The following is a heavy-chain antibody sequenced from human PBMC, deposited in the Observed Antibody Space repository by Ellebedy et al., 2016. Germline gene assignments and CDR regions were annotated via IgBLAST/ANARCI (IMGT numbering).Heavy chain of an antibody. CDR1: GYTFAKYW. CDR2: IYPGDSDT. J-gene: IGHJ6*03. CDR3: ARHVSTVTANYFMDV. Sequence: KVSCXGSGYTFAKYWIGWVRQLPGKGLEWMGIIYPGDSDTKYSPSLQGQVTMSADKSTNTAYLQLSNLKASDNAMYYCARHVSTVTANYFMDVWGNGTTVTVSS. V-gene: IGHV5-51*01. D-gene: IGHD4-11*01.